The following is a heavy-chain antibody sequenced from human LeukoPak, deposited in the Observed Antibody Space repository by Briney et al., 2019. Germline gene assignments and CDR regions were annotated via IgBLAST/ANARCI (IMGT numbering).Heavy chain of an antibody. CDR1: GGTFSSYA. D-gene: IGHD3-10*01. V-gene: IGHV1-69*04. Sequence: SVKVSCKASGGTFSSYAISWVRQAPGQGLEWMGRIIPILGIANYAQKFQGRVTITADKSTSTAYMELSSLRSEDTAVYYCARQVRGVLSYYGMDVWGQGTTVTVSS. CDR3: ARQVRGVLSYYGMDV. CDR2: IIPILGIA. J-gene: IGHJ6*02.